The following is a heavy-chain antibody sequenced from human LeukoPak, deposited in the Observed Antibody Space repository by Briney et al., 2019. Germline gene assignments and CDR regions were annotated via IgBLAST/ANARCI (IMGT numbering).Heavy chain of an antibody. CDR2: ISGSGGSP. D-gene: IGHD6-19*01. Sequence: GPSLRLTCAASGVTFSSYAMSWVRQAPGKGLEWVSSISGSGGSPYYADSVKGRFTTSRDNSNNTLYLEMNSLRADDTAVYYCAKDRVALAGIGLDYWGQGTLVTVSS. CDR3: AKDRVALAGIGLDY. V-gene: IGHV3-23*01. J-gene: IGHJ4*02. CDR1: GVTFSSYA.